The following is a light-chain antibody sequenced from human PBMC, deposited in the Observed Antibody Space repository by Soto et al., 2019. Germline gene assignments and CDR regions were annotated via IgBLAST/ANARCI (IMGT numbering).Light chain of an antibody. J-gene: IGKJ5*01. V-gene: IGKV3-11*01. CDR2: DAS. Sequence: EMVLTQSPATLSLSTGERATLSCRASQSVSSYLAWYQQNPGQAPRLLIYDASNRATGIPARFSGSGSGTDFTLTISSLEPEDFAVYYCQQRSNWPSITFGQGTRLEIK. CDR3: QQRSNWPSIT. CDR1: QSVSSY.